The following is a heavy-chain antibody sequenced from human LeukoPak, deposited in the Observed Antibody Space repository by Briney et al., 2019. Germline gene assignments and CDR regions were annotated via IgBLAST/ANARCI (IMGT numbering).Heavy chain of an antibody. V-gene: IGHV3-66*01. D-gene: IGHD3-9*01. CDR3: ARGHNFGRLHPFDY. Sequence: GGSLRLSCAASGFTFSDYYMSWIRQAPGKGLEWDSVIYSGGSTYYADSVKGRFTISRDNSKNTLYLQMNSLRAEDTAVYYCARGHNFGRLHPFDYWGQGTLVTVSS. J-gene: IGHJ4*02. CDR2: IYSGGST. CDR1: GFTFSDYY.